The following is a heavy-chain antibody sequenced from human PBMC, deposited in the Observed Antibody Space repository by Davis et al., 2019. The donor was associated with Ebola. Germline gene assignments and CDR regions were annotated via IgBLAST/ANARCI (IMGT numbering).Heavy chain of an antibody. D-gene: IGHD3-9*01. V-gene: IGHV3-23*01. Sequence: PGGSLRLSCAASGFTFSSYAMSWVRQAPGKGLEWVSAISHSGGRTFYADSVKGRFTISRDNSKNTLYLQMNGLRAEDTAVYFCAKAGDLRYADWQSRYDYWGQGTLVTVSS. CDR3: AKAGDLRYADWQSRYDY. CDR2: ISHSGGRT. CDR1: GFTFSSYA. J-gene: IGHJ4*02.